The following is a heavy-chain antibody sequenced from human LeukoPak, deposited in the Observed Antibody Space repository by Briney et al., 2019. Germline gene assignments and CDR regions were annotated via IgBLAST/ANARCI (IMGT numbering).Heavy chain of an antibody. CDR1: GYTFTGYY. Sequence: ASLKVSCKASGYTFTGYYMHWVRQTPGQGLEWMGWINPNSGGTNYAQKFQGRVTMTRDTSISTAYLELSRLRADDTAAYYCARAPPMVRDPLGFDPWGQGTLVTVSS. J-gene: IGHJ5*02. D-gene: IGHD3-10*01. V-gene: IGHV1-2*02. CDR2: INPNSGGT. CDR3: ARAPPMVRDPLGFDP.